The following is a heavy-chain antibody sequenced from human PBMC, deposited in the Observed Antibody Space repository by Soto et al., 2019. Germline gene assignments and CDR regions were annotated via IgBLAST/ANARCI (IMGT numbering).Heavy chain of an antibody. Sequence: ASVKVSCKESGYTFTSYYMHWVRQAPGQGLEWMGIINPSGGSTSYAQKFQGRVTMTRDTSTSTVYMELSSLRSEDTAVYYCAREGSYYDFWSGPRAPADYWGQGTLVTVSS. D-gene: IGHD3-3*01. V-gene: IGHV1-46*03. CDR1: GYTFTSYY. CDR3: AREGSYYDFWSGPRAPADY. J-gene: IGHJ4*02. CDR2: INPSGGST.